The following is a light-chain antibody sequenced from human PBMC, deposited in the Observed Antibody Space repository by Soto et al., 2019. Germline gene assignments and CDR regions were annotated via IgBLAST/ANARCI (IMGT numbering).Light chain of an antibody. J-gene: IGKJ1*01. Sequence: EIVMTQSPATLSVSPGERATLSCRASQSVSSKLAWYQQKPGQAPRLLFYGASTRATGVPARFSGSGSGTECTLTISSLQSEDFAVYYCQQYNNWPRTFGQGTKVEIK. CDR3: QQYNNWPRT. CDR2: GAS. CDR1: QSVSSK. V-gene: IGKV3-15*01.